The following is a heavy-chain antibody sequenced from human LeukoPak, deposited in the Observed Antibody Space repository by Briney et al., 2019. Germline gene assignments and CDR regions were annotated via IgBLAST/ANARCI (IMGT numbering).Heavy chain of an antibody. CDR1: GGSISSYY. V-gene: IGHV4-4*07. CDR3: ARDGYMVRANWFDP. Sequence: SETLSLTCTVSGGSISSYYWSWIRQPAGKGLEWIGRIYTSGSTNYNPSLKSRVTMSVDTSKNQFSLKLSSVTAADTAGYYCARDGYMVRANWFDPWGKETLVTVSS. J-gene: IGHJ5*02. CDR2: IYTSGST. D-gene: IGHD3-10*01.